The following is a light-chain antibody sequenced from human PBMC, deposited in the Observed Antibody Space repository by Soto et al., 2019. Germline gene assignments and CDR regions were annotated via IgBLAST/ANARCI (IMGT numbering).Light chain of an antibody. J-gene: IGLJ2*01. Sequence: QSALTQPASVSGSPGQSITISCTGSSSDVGNYDLVSWFQHHPGKAPQLIIYEDNKRPSGVFNRFSGSKSGNTASLTISGLQAEDEADYYCCSYAGSYVVFGGGTK. CDR3: CSYAGSYVV. CDR2: EDN. CDR1: SSDVGNYDL. V-gene: IGLV2-23*01.